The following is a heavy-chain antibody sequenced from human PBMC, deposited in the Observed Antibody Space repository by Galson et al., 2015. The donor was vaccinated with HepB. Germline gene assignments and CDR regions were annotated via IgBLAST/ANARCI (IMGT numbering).Heavy chain of an antibody. CDR1: GYSFTSYW. D-gene: IGHD3-22*01. Sequence: SGAEVKKPGESLRISCKGSGYSFTSYWISWVRQMPGKGLEWMGRIDPSDSYTNYSPSFQGHVTISADKSISTAYLQWSSLKASDTAMYYCATGDSSGYYARWYFDYWGQGTLVTVSS. CDR3: ATGDSSGYYARWYFDY. J-gene: IGHJ4*02. V-gene: IGHV5-10-1*01. CDR2: IDPSDSYT.